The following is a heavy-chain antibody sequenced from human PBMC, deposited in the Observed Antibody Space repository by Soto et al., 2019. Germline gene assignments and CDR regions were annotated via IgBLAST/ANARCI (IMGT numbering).Heavy chain of an antibody. CDR1: GGAIGTYY. D-gene: IGHD3-10*01. J-gene: IGHJ4*02. V-gene: IGHV4-59*08. CDR2: IYNSGST. Sequence: WETLSLTCTGSGGAIGTYYWTWIRQPPGKGLEWIGFIYNSGSTHYNPSLRSRVTISVDTSKNQFSLKLRSVTAADTAVYYCASMGYHYGSGSYPLDYWGQGTLVTVS. CDR3: ASMGYHYGSGSYPLDY.